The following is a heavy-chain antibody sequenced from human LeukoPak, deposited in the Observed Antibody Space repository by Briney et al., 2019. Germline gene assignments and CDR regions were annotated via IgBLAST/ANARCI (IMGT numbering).Heavy chain of an antibody. D-gene: IGHD3-22*01. J-gene: IGHJ3*02. CDR1: GGSISSSSYY. CDR3: ARQLITMIVVALPGNAFDI. V-gene: IGHV4-39*01. Sequence: ASESLSLTCTVSGGSISSSSYYWGRIRQPPGKGLEWIGSIYYSGSTYYNPSLKSRVTISVDTSKNQFSLKLSSVTAADTAVYYCARQLITMIVVALPGNAFDIWGQGTMVTVSS. CDR2: IYYSGST.